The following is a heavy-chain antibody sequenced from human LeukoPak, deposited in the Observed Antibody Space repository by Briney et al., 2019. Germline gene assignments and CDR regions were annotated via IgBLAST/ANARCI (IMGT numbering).Heavy chain of an antibody. CDR1: GGSISSSTYY. V-gene: IGHV4-39*01. Sequence: SETLSLTCTVSGGSISSSTYYWGWIRQPPGQGLELIGSKYYSGNSYYNPSLKSRVSISVDTSKSQFSLKLSSVTAADTAVYYCARLYYYYGLDVWGQGTTVTVSS. CDR3: ARLYYYYGLDV. J-gene: IGHJ6*02. CDR2: KYYSGNS.